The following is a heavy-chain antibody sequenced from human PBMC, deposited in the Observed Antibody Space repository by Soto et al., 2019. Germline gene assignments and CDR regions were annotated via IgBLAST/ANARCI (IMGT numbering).Heavy chain of an antibody. J-gene: IGHJ6*01. V-gene: IGHV4-59*01. CDR2: MYNSGST. CDR1: GGSISSYY. D-gene: IGHD2-2*01. CDR3: ARDGSRYCSSTSCYSGYYYYGMDV. Sequence: QVQLQESGPGLVKPSETLSLTCTVSGGSISSYYWSWIRQPPGKGLEWIGYMYNSGSTNFNPSLKSRVTISVDTSKNQFSLKLSSVTAADTAVYYCARDGSRYCSSTSCYSGYYYYGMDVW.